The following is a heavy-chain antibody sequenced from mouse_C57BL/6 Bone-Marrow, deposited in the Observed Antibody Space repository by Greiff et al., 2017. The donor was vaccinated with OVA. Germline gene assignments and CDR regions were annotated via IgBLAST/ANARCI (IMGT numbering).Heavy chain of an antibody. J-gene: IGHJ4*01. CDR1: GFSLSTFGMG. Sequence: QVTLKESGPGILQPSQTLSLTCSFSGFSLSTFGMGVGWIRQPSGKGLEWLAHIWWDDDKYYNPALKSRPPISKDTSKNQVFLKIANVDTAETATYYCARIGLTTVVAPYAMDYWGPGTSVTVSS. D-gene: IGHD1-1*01. CDR2: IWWDDDK. V-gene: IGHV8-8*01. CDR3: ARIGLTTVVAPYAMDY.